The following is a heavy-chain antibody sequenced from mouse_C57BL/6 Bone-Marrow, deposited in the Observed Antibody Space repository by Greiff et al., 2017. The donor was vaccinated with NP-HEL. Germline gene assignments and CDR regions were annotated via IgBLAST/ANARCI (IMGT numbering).Heavy chain of an antibody. CDR3: ARYIRTFFDY. CDR2: IRNKANGYTT. Sequence: EVMLVESGGGLVQPGGSLSLSCAASGFTFTDYYMSWVRQPPGKALEWLGFIRNKANGYTTEYSASVKGRFTISRDNSQSILYLQMNALRAEDSATYYCARYIRTFFDYGGQGTTLTVSA. V-gene: IGHV7-3*01. CDR1: GFTFTDYY. J-gene: IGHJ2*01.